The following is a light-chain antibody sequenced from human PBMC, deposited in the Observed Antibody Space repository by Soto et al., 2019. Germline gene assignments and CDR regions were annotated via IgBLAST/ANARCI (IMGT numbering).Light chain of an antibody. CDR1: SSDVGGYNF. Sequence: QSALTQPASVSGSPGQSITISCTGTSSDVGGYNFVSWYQQHPGKAPRLIIYEVSSWPSGVSYRFSGSKFGNTASLTISGLQAEDEADYYCSSYTLRNTLVLFGGGTKVTVL. CDR3: SSYTLRNTLVL. J-gene: IGLJ3*02. V-gene: IGLV2-14*01. CDR2: EVS.